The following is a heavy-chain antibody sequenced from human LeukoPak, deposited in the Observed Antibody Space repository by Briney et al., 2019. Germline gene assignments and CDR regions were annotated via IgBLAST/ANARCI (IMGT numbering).Heavy chain of an antibody. V-gene: IGHV4-39*07. Sequence: PSETLSLTCTVSGGSISSSSYYWGWIRQPPGKGLEWIGSMYYSGSTYYNPSLKSRVTISVDTSKNQFSLKLSSVTAADTAVYYCARDTPWCSGGSCYGGVDYWGQGTLVTVSS. CDR2: MYYSGST. D-gene: IGHD2-15*01. CDR3: ARDTPWCSGGSCYGGVDY. CDR1: GGSISSSSYY. J-gene: IGHJ4*02.